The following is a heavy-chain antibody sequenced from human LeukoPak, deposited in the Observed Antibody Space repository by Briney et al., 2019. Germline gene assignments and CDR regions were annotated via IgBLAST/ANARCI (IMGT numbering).Heavy chain of an antibody. CDR2: IIPIFGTA. CDR3: ARGVAYGSGSYYKYYFDY. D-gene: IGHD3-10*01. Sequence: SVNVSCKPSGGTFSSYAISWVRQAPGQGLEWMGGIIPIFGTANYAQKFQGRVTITADESTSTAYMELSSLRSEDTAVYYCARGVAYGSGSYYKYYFDYWGQGTLVTVSS. V-gene: IGHV1-69*13. J-gene: IGHJ4*02. CDR1: GGTFSSYA.